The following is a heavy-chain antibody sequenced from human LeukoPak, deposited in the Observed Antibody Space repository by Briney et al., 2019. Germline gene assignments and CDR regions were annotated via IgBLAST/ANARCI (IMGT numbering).Heavy chain of an antibody. CDR1: GGSISSSSYY. J-gene: IGHJ5*02. CDR2: IYYSGST. V-gene: IGHV4-39*01. CDR3: ARHQGITMVRGVTNWFDP. D-gene: IGHD3-10*01. Sequence: PSETLSLTCTVSGGSISSSSYYWGWIRQPPGKGLEWIGSIYYSGSTYYNPSLKSRVTISVDTSKNQFSLKLSSVTAADTAVYYCARHQGITMVRGVTNWFDPWGQGTLVTVSS.